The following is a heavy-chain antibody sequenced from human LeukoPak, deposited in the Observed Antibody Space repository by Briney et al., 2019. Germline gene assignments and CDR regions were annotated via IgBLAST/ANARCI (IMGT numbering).Heavy chain of an antibody. J-gene: IGHJ4*02. CDR2: NSSSSSYI. D-gene: IGHD4-23*01. CDR1: GFTFSSYS. V-gene: IGHV3-21*01. Sequence: GGSLRLSCAASGFTFSSYSMNWVRQAPGKGLEWVSSNSSSSSYIYYADSVKGRFTISRDNAKNSLYLQMNSLRAEDTAVYYCARDTHSRYGGNENDYWGQGTLVTVSS. CDR3: ARDTHSRYGGNENDY.